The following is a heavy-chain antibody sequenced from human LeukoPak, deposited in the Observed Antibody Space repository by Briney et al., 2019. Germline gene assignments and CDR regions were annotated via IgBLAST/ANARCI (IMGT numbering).Heavy chain of an antibody. CDR3: VKERSRTGYFDY. CDR1: GFTFEDYA. D-gene: IGHD2-2*01. CDR2: ISWNSGSI. V-gene: IGHV3-9*01. J-gene: IGHJ4*02. Sequence: GRSLRLSCAVSGFTFEDYAMHWVRQAPGKGLDWVAAISWNSGSINYADSVKGRFTISRDNAKNSLYLQMNSLRAEDTAFYYCVKERSRTGYFDYWGQGTLVTVSS.